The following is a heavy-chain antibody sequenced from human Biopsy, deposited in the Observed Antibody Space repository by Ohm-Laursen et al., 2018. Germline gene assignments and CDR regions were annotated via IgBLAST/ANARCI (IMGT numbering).Heavy chain of an antibody. J-gene: IGHJ4*02. D-gene: IGHD3-16*01. CDR3: TRAGGGKIYGL. CDR1: GVSINTGGYY. CDR2: THYSGNT. Sequence: TLSLTCTVSGVSINTGGYYWTWIRRHPGTGLEWIGYTHYSGNTLYNPSLKSRLTISVDTSRNQFSLKLTSVTAADTALYYCTRAGGGKIYGLWGQGTLVTVSS. V-gene: IGHV4-31*03.